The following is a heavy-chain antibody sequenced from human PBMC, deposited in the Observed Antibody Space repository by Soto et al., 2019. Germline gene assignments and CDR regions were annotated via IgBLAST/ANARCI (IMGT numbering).Heavy chain of an antibody. CDR3: ARADWSGWIDY. V-gene: IGHV4-31*03. D-gene: IGHD6-19*01. Sequence: SETLSLTCTVSGGSINNVGYYWTWIRQHPRKGLEWIGYIYYSGNTFYNPSLKSRVSISVDTSKNQFSLNLTSVTAADTAVFYCARADWSGWIDYWGHGTLVTVSS. CDR2: IYYSGNT. J-gene: IGHJ4*01. CDR1: GGSINNVGYY.